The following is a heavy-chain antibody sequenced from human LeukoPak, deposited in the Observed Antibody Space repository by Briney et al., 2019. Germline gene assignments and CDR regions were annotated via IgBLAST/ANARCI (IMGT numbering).Heavy chain of an antibody. J-gene: IGHJ5*02. D-gene: IGHD3-22*01. CDR1: GYSFTSYW. CDR2: IYPGDSDT. V-gene: IGHV5-51*01. Sequence: GESLKISCKGSGYSFTSYWIGWVRQMPGKGLEWMGIIYPGDSDTRYSPSFQGQVTISADKSISTAYLQWSSLKASDTAMYYCARQTYQYHTSGLTWFDPWGQGTLVTVSS. CDR3: ARQTYQYHTSGLTWFDP.